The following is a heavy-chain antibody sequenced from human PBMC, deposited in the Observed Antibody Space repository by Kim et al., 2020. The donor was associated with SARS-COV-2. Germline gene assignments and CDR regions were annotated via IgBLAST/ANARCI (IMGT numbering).Heavy chain of an antibody. D-gene: IGHD3-22*01. J-gene: IGHJ4*02. V-gene: IGHV4-34*01. CDR1: GGSFSGYY. CDR2: INHSGST. CDR3: ARRNYYDSSGYYYLDY. Sequence: SETLSLTCAVYGGSFSGYYWSWIRQPPGKGLEWIGEINHSGSTNYNPSLKSRVTISVDTSKNQFSLKLSSVTAADTAVYYCARRNYYDSSGYYYLDYWGQGTLVTVSS.